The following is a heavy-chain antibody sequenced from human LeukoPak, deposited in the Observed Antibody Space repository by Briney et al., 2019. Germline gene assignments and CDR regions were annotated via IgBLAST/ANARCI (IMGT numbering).Heavy chain of an antibody. CDR2: ISYDGSRK. D-gene: IGHD1-1*01. CDR3: AKYAYNWNAPDGFDM. CDR1: RFSFGDYD. Sequence: GSLRLSCRASRFSFGDYDMHWVRQAPGKGLEWVAVISYDGSRKHYADSVRGRFSIPRDNSESTLFLQMNSLTTDDTSVYFCAKYAYNWNAPDGFDMWGQGTMVIVSS. V-gene: IGHV3-30*18. J-gene: IGHJ3*02.